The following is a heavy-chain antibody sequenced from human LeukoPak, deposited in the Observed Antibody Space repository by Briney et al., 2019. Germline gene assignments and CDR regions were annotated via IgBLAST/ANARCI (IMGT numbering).Heavy chain of an antibody. D-gene: IGHD2-2*01. CDR1: GFTFSSYA. CDR2: ISGGGSGT. J-gene: IGHJ5*02. CDR3: AKALSSQTSWFDP. V-gene: IGHV3-23*01. Sequence: GGSLRLSYAPSGFTFSSYAMSWVRQAPWKGLEWVAVISGGGSGTYYADSVRGRFTISRDNSKNTVYLQMNSLRAEDTAVYYCAKALSSQTSWFDPWGQRPVIIVSS.